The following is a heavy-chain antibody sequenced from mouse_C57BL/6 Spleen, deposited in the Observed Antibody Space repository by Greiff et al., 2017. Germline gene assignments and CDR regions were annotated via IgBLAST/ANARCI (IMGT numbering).Heavy chain of an antibody. CDR2: IWSGGST. Sequence: VKLMESGPGLVQPSQSLSITCTVSGFSLTSYGVHWVRQSPGKGLEWLGVIWSGGSTDYNAAFISRLSISKDNSKSQVFFKMNSLQADDTAIYYCARRMVTPDYAMDYWGQGTSVTVSS. J-gene: IGHJ4*01. V-gene: IGHV2-2*01. CDR3: ARRMVTPDYAMDY. CDR1: GFSLTSYG. D-gene: IGHD2-2*01.